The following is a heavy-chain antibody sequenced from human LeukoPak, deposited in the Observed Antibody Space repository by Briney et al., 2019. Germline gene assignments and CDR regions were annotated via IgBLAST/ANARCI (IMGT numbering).Heavy chain of an antibody. Sequence: GGSLRLSCAASGFTFASYAMHWVRQPPGKGLEWVTLLAYDGTNKQYADSVKGRLTISRDNSRNTVDLHMDSLRAEDTAVYYCARGGPLGDTNRFDFWGQGILVTVSS. CDR1: GFTFASYA. D-gene: IGHD1-14*01. CDR2: LAYDGTNK. V-gene: IGHV3-30*04. J-gene: IGHJ4*02. CDR3: ARGGPLGDTNRFDF.